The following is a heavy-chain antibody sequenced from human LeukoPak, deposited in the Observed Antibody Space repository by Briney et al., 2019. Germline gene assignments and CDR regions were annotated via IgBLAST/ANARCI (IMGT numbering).Heavy chain of an antibody. CDR1: GGSFSGYY. CDR3: VRASYGARVGY. Sequence: PSETLSLTCAVYGGSFSGYYWSWIRQPPGKGLEWIGEINHSGSPNYNPSLKSRATIFEYTSKNQFSLKLRSVAAADTAVYYCVRASYGARVGYWGQGTLVTVFS. J-gene: IGHJ4*02. D-gene: IGHD4-17*01. V-gene: IGHV4-34*01. CDR2: INHSGSP.